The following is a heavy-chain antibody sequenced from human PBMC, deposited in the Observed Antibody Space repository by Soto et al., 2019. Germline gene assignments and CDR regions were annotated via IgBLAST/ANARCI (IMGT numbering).Heavy chain of an antibody. CDR1: GYTFTGYA. CDR2: ITAGNRKT. V-gene: IGHV1-3*01. CDR3: ARAVAVAADFDY. D-gene: IGHD6-19*01. J-gene: IGHJ4*02. Sequence: APVKVSCKASGYTFTGYAMHWGSQAPGQRLEWMGWITAGNRKTKYSQKFQGRVTITRDTSASTAYMELSSLRSEDTAVYYCARAVAVAADFDYWVQGTLVTVTS.